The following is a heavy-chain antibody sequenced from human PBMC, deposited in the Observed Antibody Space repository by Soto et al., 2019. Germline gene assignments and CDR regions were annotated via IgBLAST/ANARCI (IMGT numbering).Heavy chain of an antibody. D-gene: IGHD2-15*01. Sequence: PGGSLRLSCSVSGFTFSKYAMHWVRQAPGKGLGYVSGITSGGDSTWHADSVKDRFTISRDNSKNTLFLQMSSLRVEDTAIYFCVKGNQLLRYYFEFWGPGTLVTVSS. CDR1: GFTFSKYA. CDR3: VKGNQLLRYYFEF. CDR2: ITSGGDST. J-gene: IGHJ4*01. V-gene: IGHV3-64D*06.